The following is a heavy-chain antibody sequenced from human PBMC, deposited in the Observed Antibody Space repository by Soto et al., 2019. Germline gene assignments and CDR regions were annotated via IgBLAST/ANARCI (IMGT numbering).Heavy chain of an antibody. CDR2: ISSSSRVI. D-gene: IGHD7-27*01. J-gene: IGHJ6*03. CDR1: GFILSDCA. Sequence: EVQLVESGGGLVQPGGSLRLSCATSGFILSDCAMNWVRQAPGKGLEWVSYISSSSRVIDYADSVKGRFTVSRDNARNSLYLQMNSLRAEDTAVYYCARDLSWGSNWYYYMDVWCKGTTVTVSS. CDR3: ARDLSWGSNWYYYMDV. V-gene: IGHV3-48*01.